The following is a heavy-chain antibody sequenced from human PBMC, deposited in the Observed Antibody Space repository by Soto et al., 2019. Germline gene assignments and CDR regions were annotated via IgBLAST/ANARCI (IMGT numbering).Heavy chain of an antibody. Sequence: ASVKVSCKASGYTFTGYYIHWVRQAPGQGLEWMGWINPNSGATKYAQKFQGRVTMTRDTSISTAYMELSRLRSDDTAVYYCARSALVLKLYVPTSDWFDTWGQGTLVTVSS. CDR1: GYTFTGYY. D-gene: IGHD2-8*01. J-gene: IGHJ5*02. V-gene: IGHV1-2*02. CDR3: ARSALVLKLYVPTSDWFDT. CDR2: INPNSGAT.